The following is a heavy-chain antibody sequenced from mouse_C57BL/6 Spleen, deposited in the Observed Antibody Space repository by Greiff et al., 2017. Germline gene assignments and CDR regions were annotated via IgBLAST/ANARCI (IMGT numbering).Heavy chain of an antibody. Sequence: EVKLQQSGPELVKPGASVKISCKASGYTFTDYYMNWVKQSHGKSLEWIGDINPNNGGTSYNQKFKGKATLTVDKSSSTAYMELRSLTSEDSAVYYCARDDCWGQGTTLTVSS. CDR2: INPNNGGT. D-gene: IGHD2-12*01. J-gene: IGHJ2*01. CDR1: GYTFTDYY. V-gene: IGHV1-26*01. CDR3: ARDDC.